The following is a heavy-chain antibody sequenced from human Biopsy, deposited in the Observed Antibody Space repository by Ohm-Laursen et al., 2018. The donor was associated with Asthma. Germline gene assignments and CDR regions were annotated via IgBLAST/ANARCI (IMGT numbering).Heavy chain of an antibody. Sequence: SSVKVSCKASGDSFSNYAISWVRQAPGQGLEWMGGIIPMFGTTKFAPKFQGRVTFTADKSTNTAFMELSSLRSEETALYFCARDQTGPLLSARLYNWFDPWGQGTLVIVSS. CDR3: ARDQTGPLLSARLYNWFDP. V-gene: IGHV1-69*06. CDR2: IIPMFGTT. J-gene: IGHJ5*02. CDR1: GDSFSNYA. D-gene: IGHD1-1*01.